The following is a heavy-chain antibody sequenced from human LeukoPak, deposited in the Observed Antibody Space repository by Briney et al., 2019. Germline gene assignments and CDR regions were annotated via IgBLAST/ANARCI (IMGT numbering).Heavy chain of an antibody. V-gene: IGHV4-4*09. CDR3: ARAAGEYYDFWSGPNWFDP. J-gene: IGHJ5*02. CDR1: GGSISSYY. Sequence: PSETLSLTCTVSGGSISSYYWSWIRQPPGKGLEWIGYIYTSGSTNYNPSLKSRVTISVDTSKNQLSLKLSSVTAADTAVYYCARAAGEYYDFWSGPNWFDPWGQGTLVTVSS. D-gene: IGHD3-3*01. CDR2: IYTSGST.